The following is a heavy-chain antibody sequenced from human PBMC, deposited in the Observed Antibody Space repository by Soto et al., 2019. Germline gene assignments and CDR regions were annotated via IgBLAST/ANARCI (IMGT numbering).Heavy chain of an antibody. J-gene: IGHJ4*02. CDR2: TCRYGREL. CDR3: VRGTTAWRGRDY. CDR1: GFTFSTYC. Sequence: GGSLRLSCAASGFTFSTYCMHWVRHTPGTGLVWVSRTCRYGRELYYADSVKGRFTISRDDAKITLYLQMDSLRVEDTGIYYCVRGTTAWRGRDYWGQGVLVTVSS. V-gene: IGHV3-74*01. D-gene: IGHD2-2*01.